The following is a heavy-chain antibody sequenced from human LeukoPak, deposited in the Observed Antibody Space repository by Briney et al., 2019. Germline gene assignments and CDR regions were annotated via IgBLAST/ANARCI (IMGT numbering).Heavy chain of an antibody. J-gene: IGHJ4*02. CDR1: GGSISSYY. D-gene: IGHD6-19*01. V-gene: IGHV4-59*01. CDR2: IYYSGST. CDR3: ARVSGWTGYYFDY. Sequence: SGTLSLTCTVSGGSISSYYWSWIRQPPGKGLEWIGYIYYSGSTNYNPSLKSRVTISVDTSKNQFSLKLSSVTAADTAVYYCARVSGWTGYYFDYWGQGTLVTVSS.